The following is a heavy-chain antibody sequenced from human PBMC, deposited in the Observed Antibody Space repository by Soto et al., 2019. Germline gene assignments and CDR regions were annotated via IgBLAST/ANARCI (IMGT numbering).Heavy chain of an antibody. CDR1: GFTFSNAW. J-gene: IGHJ4*02. D-gene: IGHD3-10*01. CDR3: TTDSVISDYVAFSFFDY. Sequence: KPEGSLRLSCSASGFTFSNAWMNRFRQAPGKGLEWVGRIKSKTDGGTTDYAAPVKGRFTISRDDSKNTLYLQRNSLKTEDTAVYYCTTDSVISDYVAFSFFDYWCQGTLVTVSS. V-gene: IGHV3-15*07. CDR2: IKSKTDGGTT.